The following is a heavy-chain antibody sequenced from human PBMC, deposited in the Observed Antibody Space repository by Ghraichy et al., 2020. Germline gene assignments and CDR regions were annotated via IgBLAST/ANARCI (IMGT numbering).Heavy chain of an antibody. CDR1: GGPFNGHY. CDR3: ARGLRVVVLTDSSSWFDH. V-gene: IGHV4-34*01. D-gene: IGHD2-21*02. J-gene: IGHJ5*02. Sequence: SETLSLTCAVYGGPFNGHYWTWIRQLPGKGLEWIGEINHSGSATYKPSLRGRVTMSVDTLKNQFSLKLNSLTAADTAVYFCARGLRVVVLTDSSSWFDHWAREPRSPSPQ. CDR2: INHSGSA.